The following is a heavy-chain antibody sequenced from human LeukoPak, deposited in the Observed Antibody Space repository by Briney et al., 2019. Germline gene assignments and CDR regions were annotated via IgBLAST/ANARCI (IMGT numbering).Heavy chain of an antibody. CDR3: ASPLPNSGWYEERDY. Sequence: GSLRLSCAASGFTFSSYAMHWVRQAPGKGLEWVAVISYDGSNKYYADSVKGRFTISRDNSKNTLYLQMNSLRAEDTAVYYCASPLPNSGWYEERDYRGQGTLVTVSS. V-gene: IGHV3-30*01. CDR1: GFTFSSYA. D-gene: IGHD6-19*01. CDR2: ISYDGSNK. J-gene: IGHJ4*02.